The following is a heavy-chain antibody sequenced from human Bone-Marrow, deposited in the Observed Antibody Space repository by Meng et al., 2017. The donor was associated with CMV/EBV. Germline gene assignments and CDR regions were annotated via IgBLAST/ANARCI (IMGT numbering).Heavy chain of an antibody. V-gene: IGHV4-39*01. D-gene: IGHD3-22*01. CDR3: ARFALLGDSSGYLFDY. CDR1: GGSVSSGSYY. CDR2: IYYSGST. Sequence: SETLSLTCTVSGGSVSSGSYYWSWVRQPPGKGLEWIGSIYYSGSTYYNPSLKSRVTISVDTSKNQFSLKLSSVTAADTAVYYCARFALLGDSSGYLFDYWGQGTLVTVSS. J-gene: IGHJ4*02.